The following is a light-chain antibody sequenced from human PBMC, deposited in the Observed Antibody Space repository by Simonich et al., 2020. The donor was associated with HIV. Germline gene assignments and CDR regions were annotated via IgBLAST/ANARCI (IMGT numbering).Light chain of an antibody. Sequence: NFMLTQPHSVSESPGKTVTISCTRSSCSIASNYVQWYQQRPGSSPTTVIYEDNQRPSGVPDRFSGSIDSSSNSASLTISGLKTEDEADYYCQSYDISNWVFGGGTKLTVL. V-gene: IGLV6-57*01. J-gene: IGLJ3*02. CDR1: SCSIASNY. CDR2: EDN. CDR3: QSYDISNWV.